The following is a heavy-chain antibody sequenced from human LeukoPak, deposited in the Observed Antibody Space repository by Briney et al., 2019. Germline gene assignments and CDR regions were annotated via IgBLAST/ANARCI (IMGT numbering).Heavy chain of an antibody. D-gene: IGHD5-18*01. CDR2: ISSDGSST. J-gene: IGHJ4*02. CDR1: GLIFSGHW. CDR3: ARAPMGGYTYTMGS. Sequence: GGSLRLFCAASGLIFSGHWIHWVRQAPGEGLVWVSRISSDGSSTTYADSVKGRFTISRDNAKNTLYLQMDSLRAEDTAVYYCARAPMGGYTYTMGSWGQGTLVTVSS. V-gene: IGHV3-74*01.